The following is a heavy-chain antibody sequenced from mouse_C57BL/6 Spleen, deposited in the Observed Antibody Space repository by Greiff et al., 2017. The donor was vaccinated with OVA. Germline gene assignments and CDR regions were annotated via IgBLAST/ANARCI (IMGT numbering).Heavy chain of an antibody. CDR1: GFTFSSYG. J-gene: IGHJ2*01. CDR3: ARQLLGFDY. Sequence: EVKLMESGGDLVKPGGSLKLSCAASGFTFSSYGMSWVRQTPDKRLEWVATISSGGSYTYYPDSVKGRITISRDNAKNTLYLQMSSLKSEDTAMYYCARQLLGFDYWGQGTTLTVSS. CDR2: ISSGGSYT. V-gene: IGHV5-6*01.